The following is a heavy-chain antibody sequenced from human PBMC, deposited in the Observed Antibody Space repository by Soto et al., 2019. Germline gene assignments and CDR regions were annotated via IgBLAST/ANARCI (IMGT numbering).Heavy chain of an antibody. CDR1: GGSFSGYY. D-gene: IGHD6-13*01. J-gene: IGHJ4*02. Sequence: SETLSLTCAVYGGSFSGYYWSWIRQPPGKGLEWIGEINHSGSTNYNPSLKSRVTISVDTSKNQFSLKLSSVTAADTAVYYCARGPRGSYSRSRTGPFDYWGQGTLVTVSS. CDR2: INHSGST. V-gene: IGHV4-34*01. CDR3: ARGPRGSYSRSRTGPFDY.